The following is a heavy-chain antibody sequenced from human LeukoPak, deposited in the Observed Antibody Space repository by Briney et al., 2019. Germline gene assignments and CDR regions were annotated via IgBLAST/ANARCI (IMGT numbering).Heavy chain of an antibody. D-gene: IGHD3-3*01. J-gene: IGHJ4*02. CDR2: INHSGTI. CDR3: AIGTIFGVVAAAY. V-gene: IGHV4-34*01. Sequence: SETLSLTCAVYGGSFSGYYWNWIRQPPGKGLEWIGEINHSGTIKYNPSLKSRVTMSVDTSKNQFSLKLTSVTAADTAVYYCAIGTIFGVVAAAYWGQGTLVTVSS. CDR1: GGSFSGYY.